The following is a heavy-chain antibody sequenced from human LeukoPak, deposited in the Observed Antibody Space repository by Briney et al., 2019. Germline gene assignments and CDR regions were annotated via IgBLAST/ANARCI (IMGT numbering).Heavy chain of an antibody. CDR1: GFIVSNNY. J-gene: IGHJ4*02. Sequence: GGSLRLSCVVSGFIVSNNYIIWVRQAPGNGLERVSVIYGDGRTSHSASVRGRFTISRDNFKNIVFLQMNNLSAEDTAVYYFARCRGLGVVSPYFDHWGQGTLVTVS. CDR2: IYGDGRT. D-gene: IGHD3-3*01. V-gene: IGHV3-53*01. CDR3: ARCRGLGVVSPYFDH.